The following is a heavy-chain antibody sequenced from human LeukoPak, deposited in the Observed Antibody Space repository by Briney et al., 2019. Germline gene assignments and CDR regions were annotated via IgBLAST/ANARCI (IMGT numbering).Heavy chain of an antibody. V-gene: IGHV3-30*18. J-gene: IGHJ4*02. CDR1: GFTFSSYG. D-gene: IGHD6-19*01. CDR3: AKLSVADASDY. Sequence: PGGSLRLSCAASGFTFSSYGMHWVRQAPCKGLEWVAVISYDGSNKYYADSVKGRFTISRDNSKNTLYLQMNSLRAEDTAVYYCAKLSVADASDYWGQGTLVTVSS. CDR2: ISYDGSNK.